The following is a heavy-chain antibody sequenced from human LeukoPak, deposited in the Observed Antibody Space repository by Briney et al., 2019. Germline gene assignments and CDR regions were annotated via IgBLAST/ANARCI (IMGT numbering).Heavy chain of an antibody. D-gene: IGHD5-24*01. CDR1: GFTFSNFG. V-gene: IGHV3-7*04. CDR2: IKQDGSKK. CDR3: TRVGYIDEGIDY. J-gene: IGHJ4*02. Sequence: GGSLRLSCVTSGFTFSNFGMYWARQTPGKGLEWVANIKQDGSKKSYVDSVKGRFTISRDNAKNSLYLQMNSLRAEDTAIYYCTRVGYIDEGIDYWGQGTLVTVSS.